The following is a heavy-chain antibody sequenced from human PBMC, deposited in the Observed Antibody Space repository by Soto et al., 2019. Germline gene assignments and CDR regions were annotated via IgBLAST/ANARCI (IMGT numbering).Heavy chain of an antibody. V-gene: IGHV3-30*18. CDR3: AKASDIVVVVAATGADY. J-gene: IGHJ4*02. D-gene: IGHD2-15*01. Sequence: GGSLRLSCAASGFTFSSYGMHWVRQAPGKGLEWVAVISYDGSNKYYADSVKGRFTISRDNSKNTLYLQMNSLRAEDTAVYYCAKASDIVVVVAATGADYWGQGTLVTVSS. CDR1: GFTFSSYG. CDR2: ISYDGSNK.